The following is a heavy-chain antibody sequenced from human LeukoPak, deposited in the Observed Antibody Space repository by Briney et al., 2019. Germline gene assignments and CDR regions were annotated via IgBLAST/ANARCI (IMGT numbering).Heavy chain of an antibody. CDR2: ISRTRNTI. CDR1: GFTFSDYR. CDR3: ARDLSGSYFDY. V-gene: IGHV3-48*02. D-gene: IGHD1-26*01. Sequence: GGSLRLSCAASGFTFSDYRMNWVRQAPAKGLEWVSYISRTRNTIYYADSVKGRFTISRDNAKNSLYLQMNSLRDDDTAVYYCARDLSGSYFDYWGQGTLVTVSS. J-gene: IGHJ4*02.